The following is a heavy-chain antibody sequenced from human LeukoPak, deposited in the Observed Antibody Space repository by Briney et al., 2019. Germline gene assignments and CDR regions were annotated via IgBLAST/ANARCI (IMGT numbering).Heavy chain of an antibody. D-gene: IGHD3-10*01. CDR1: GFTFSSYE. V-gene: IGHV3-48*03. CDR2: ISSSGSTI. Sequence: PGGSLRLSCAASGFTFSSYEMNWVRQAPGKGLEWVSYISSSGSTIYYADSVKGRFTISRYSDKSSVFLQMNSLRVEDTAIYYCAKDAGSFFDHWGQGTLVTVSS. J-gene: IGHJ4*02. CDR3: AKDAGSFFDH.